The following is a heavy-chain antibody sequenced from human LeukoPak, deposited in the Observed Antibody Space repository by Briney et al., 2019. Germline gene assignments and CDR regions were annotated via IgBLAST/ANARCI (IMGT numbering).Heavy chain of an antibody. Sequence: GGALRLSCTRSGVTLSTDTMTGIRQAPRKGAEWGSSISGNGRSAYSSDSLWGRCTISRDKSRNTLYFEMNSLRADDTAVYYCVCRGDASVFYYFDFWGQGTLVTVSS. CDR2: ISGNGRSA. D-gene: IGHD2/OR15-2a*01. CDR1: GVTLSTDT. V-gene: IGHV3-23*01. CDR3: VCRGDASVFYYFDF. J-gene: IGHJ4*02.